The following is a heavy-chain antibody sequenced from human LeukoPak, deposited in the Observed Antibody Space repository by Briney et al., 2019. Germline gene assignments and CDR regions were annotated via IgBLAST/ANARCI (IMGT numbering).Heavy chain of an antibody. V-gene: IGHV4-38-2*02. J-gene: IGHJ4*02. CDR2: IYHSGST. D-gene: IGHD4-17*01. CDR3: AGYHAYGVTTPPLGY. CDR1: AYSISTGYY. Sequence: SETLSLTCTVSAYSISTGYYWGWIRQPPGKGLEWIGSIYHSGSTYYNPSLKSRVTISVDTSKNQFSLKLSSVTAADTAVYFCAGYHAYGVTTPPLGYWGQGTLVTVSS.